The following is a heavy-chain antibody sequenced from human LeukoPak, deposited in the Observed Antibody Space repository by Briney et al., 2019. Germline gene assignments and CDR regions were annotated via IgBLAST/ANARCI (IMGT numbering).Heavy chain of an antibody. Sequence: GGSLRLSCAASGFTFSSYAMNWVRQAPGKGLGWVSYISSSGSTIYYADSVKGRFTISRDNAKNSLYLQMNSLRAEDTAVYYCARDPYSGSYGADYYYYMDVWGKGTTVTISS. V-gene: IGHV3-48*04. CDR3: ARDPYSGSYGADYYYYMDV. CDR1: GFTFSSYA. D-gene: IGHD1-26*01. CDR2: ISSSGSTI. J-gene: IGHJ6*03.